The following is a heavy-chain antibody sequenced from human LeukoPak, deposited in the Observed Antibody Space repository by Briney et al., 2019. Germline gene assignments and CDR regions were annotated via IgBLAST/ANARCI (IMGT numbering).Heavy chain of an antibody. CDR3: AKGQYYFDY. CDR2: IYSNGIT. J-gene: IGHJ4*02. Sequence: GRSLRLSCAASGFTVSSNYMTWVRQAPGKGLEWVSLIYSNGITYYADSVKGRFTISRDNSKNTLYLRMNSLRAEDTAVYYCAKGQYYFDYWGQGTLVTVSS. CDR1: GFTVSSNY. V-gene: IGHV3-53*01. D-gene: IGHD5-24*01.